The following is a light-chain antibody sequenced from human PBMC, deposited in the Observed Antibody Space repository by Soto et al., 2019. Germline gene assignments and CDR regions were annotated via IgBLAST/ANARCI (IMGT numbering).Light chain of an antibody. CDR3: QQYYSSPPWT. CDR1: QSVSSSY. V-gene: IGKV3-20*01. CDR2: GAS. J-gene: IGKJ1*01. Sequence: EIVLTQSPGTLSLSPGERATLSCRASQSVSSSYLAWYQQKQGQAPRLLIYGASSRATGIPDRFSGSGSGTDFILTISSLEPEDFAVYYYQQYYSSPPWTFGQGTKVEIK.